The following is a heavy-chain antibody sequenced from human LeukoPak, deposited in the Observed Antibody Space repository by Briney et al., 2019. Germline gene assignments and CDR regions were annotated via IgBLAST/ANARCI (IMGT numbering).Heavy chain of an antibody. V-gene: IGHV1-2*04. J-gene: IGHJ6*02. Sequence: ASVKVSCRASGYTFTGYYMHWVRRAPGQGLEWMGWINPNSGGTNYAQKFQGWVTMTRDTSISTAYMELSRLRSDDTAVYYCARGKAEKPVLLWFGEPPTDYGMDVWGQGTTVTVSS. D-gene: IGHD3-10*01. CDR3: ARGKAEKPVLLWFGEPPTDYGMDV. CDR1: GYTFTGYY. CDR2: INPNSGGT.